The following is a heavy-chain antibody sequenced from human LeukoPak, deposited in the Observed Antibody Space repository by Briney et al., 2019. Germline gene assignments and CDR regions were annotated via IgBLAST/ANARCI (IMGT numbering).Heavy chain of an antibody. Sequence: GGSLRLSCAASGFTFSSYGMHWVRQAPGKGLEWVAVISYDGSNKYYADSVKGRFTISRDNSKNTLYLQMNSLRAEDTAVYYCARDHYYGSGSYYPGDYGMDVWGQGTTVTVSS. D-gene: IGHD3-10*01. CDR2: ISYDGSNK. V-gene: IGHV3-30*03. J-gene: IGHJ6*02. CDR1: GFTFSSYG. CDR3: ARDHYYGSGSYYPGDYGMDV.